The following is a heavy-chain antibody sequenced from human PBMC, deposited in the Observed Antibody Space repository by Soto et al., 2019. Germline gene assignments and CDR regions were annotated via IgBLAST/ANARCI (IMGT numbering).Heavy chain of an antibody. Sequence: GGSLRLSCAASGFTFSSYAMSWVRQAPGKGLEWVSAISGSGGSTYYADSVKGRFTISRDNSKNTLYLQMNSLRAEDTAVYYCAKFDIVVVVAATNIDYWGQGTLVTVSS. J-gene: IGHJ4*02. CDR2: ISGSGGST. D-gene: IGHD2-15*01. CDR1: GFTFSSYA. V-gene: IGHV3-23*01. CDR3: AKFDIVVVVAATNIDY.